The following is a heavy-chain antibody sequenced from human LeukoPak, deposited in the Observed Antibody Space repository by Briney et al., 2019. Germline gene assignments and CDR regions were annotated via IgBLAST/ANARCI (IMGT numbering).Heavy chain of an antibody. CDR3: AREESNGDCKFDY. V-gene: IGHV3-30-3*01. J-gene: IGHJ4*02. CDR2: IASDETFI. CDR1: GFTFSAYA. D-gene: IGHD2-21*02. Sequence: GGSLRLSCAASGFTFSAYALHWVRQAPGKGLEWMAVIASDETFIHYAESVKGRFTISRDTPKNTLYLQLNSLRPEDTATYYCAREESNGDCKFDYWGQGTLVTVSS.